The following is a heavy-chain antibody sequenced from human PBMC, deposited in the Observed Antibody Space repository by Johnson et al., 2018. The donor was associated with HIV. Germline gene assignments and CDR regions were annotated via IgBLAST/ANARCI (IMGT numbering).Heavy chain of an antibody. D-gene: IGHD3-22*01. CDR2: INSDGCST. V-gene: IGHV3-74*02. Sequence: MQLVESGGGLVQPGGSLRLSCAASGFTFSSYWMHWVRQAPGKGLVWVSRINSDGCSTSYADSVKGRFTISRDNSKNTLYLQMNSLRAEDTAVYYCARGLGGSSGYTDAFDIWGQGTMVTVSS. J-gene: IGHJ3*02. CDR3: ARGLGGSSGYTDAFDI. CDR1: GFTFSSYW.